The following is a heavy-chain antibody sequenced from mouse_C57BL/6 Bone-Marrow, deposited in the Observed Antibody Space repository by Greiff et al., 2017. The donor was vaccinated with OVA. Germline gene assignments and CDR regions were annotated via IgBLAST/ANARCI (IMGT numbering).Heavy chain of an antibody. Sequence: VQLQQSGAELARPGASVKLSCKASGYTFTSYGISWVKQRPGQGLEWIGEIYPRSGNTYYNEKFKGKATLTADKSSSTAYMELRSLTSEDSAVYFGARFYYYGSSPFAYWGQGTLVTVSA. J-gene: IGHJ3*01. CDR1: GYTFTSYG. CDR3: ARFYYYGSSPFAY. V-gene: IGHV1-81*01. D-gene: IGHD1-1*01. CDR2: IYPRSGNT.